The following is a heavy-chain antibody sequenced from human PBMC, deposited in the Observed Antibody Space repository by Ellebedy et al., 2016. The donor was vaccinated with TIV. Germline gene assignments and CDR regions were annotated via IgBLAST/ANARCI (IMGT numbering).Heavy chain of an antibody. J-gene: IGHJ6*02. V-gene: IGHV1-46*01. Sequence: AASVKVSCKASGYTFTNYYMHWVRQAPGQGLEWMGIINPSGDTTTYAQKFQGRVTMTRETSTSTVYMELSSLRSEDTAVYYCARDASEFGGMDVWGQGTTVTVSS. CDR3: ARDASEFGGMDV. D-gene: IGHD3-16*01. CDR1: GYTFTNYY. CDR2: INPSGDTT.